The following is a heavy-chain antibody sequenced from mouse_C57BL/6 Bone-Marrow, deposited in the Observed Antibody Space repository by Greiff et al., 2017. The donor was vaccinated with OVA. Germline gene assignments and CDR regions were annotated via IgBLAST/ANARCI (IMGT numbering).Heavy chain of an antibody. CDR2: ISSGGSYT. CDR1: GFTFRSYG. CDR3: AKRSDDCSFAY. V-gene: IGHV5-6*01. Sequence: EVQLVESGGDLVKPGGSLKLSCAASGFTFRSYGMSWVRQTPDKRLEWVATISSGGSYTYYPDSVKGRFTISRDNAKNTLYLQMSSLKSEDTAIYYCAKRSDDCSFAYWGQGTLVTVSA. J-gene: IGHJ3*01. D-gene: IGHD2-3*01.